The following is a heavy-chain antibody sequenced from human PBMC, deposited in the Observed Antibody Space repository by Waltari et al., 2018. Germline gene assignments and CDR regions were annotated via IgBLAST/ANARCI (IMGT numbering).Heavy chain of an antibody. Sequence: QVQLVQSGAEVKKTGASVKVSCRVSGYSLTDSALPWVRQAPGKGVEWLGGFDPEYGEAVYAQEFQSRVTMTEDTSKDTAYMELRSLTYEDTSVYYCTRDRVGYCSGGTCYSRWFDPWGQGTLVTVSS. V-gene: IGHV1-24*01. J-gene: IGHJ5*02. CDR1: GYSLTDSA. CDR2: FDPEYGEA. D-gene: IGHD2-15*01. CDR3: TRDRVGYCSGGTCYSRWFDP.